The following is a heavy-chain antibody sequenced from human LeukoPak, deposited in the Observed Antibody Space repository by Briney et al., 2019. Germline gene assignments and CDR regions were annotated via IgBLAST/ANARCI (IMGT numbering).Heavy chain of an antibody. CDR1: GGSISSGDYY. J-gene: IGHJ3*02. V-gene: IGHV4-30-4*01. D-gene: IGHD3-22*01. Sequence: PSETLSLTCTVSGGSISSGDYYWRWIRQPPGKGLEWIGYIYYSGSTYYNPSLKSRVTISVDTSKNQFSLKLSSVTAADTAVYYCARERPYYYDSSGYSTAAFDIWGQGTMVTVSS. CDR3: ARERPYYYDSSGYSTAAFDI. CDR2: IYYSGST.